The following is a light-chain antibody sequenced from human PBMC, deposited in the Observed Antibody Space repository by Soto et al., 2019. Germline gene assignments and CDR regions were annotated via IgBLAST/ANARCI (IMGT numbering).Light chain of an antibody. CDR3: QQRHMWPIT. CDR2: DAY. CDR1: QSFRGL. Sequence: EVVLTQSPVTLSLSPGETATLSCRASQSFRGLLAWYQQKPGQAPRLLIYDAYNKATGIPPMSSGSGYGTDFTFTISSLEPEDSAVYYCQQRHMWPITFGQGTRLEIK. J-gene: IGKJ5*01. V-gene: IGKV3-11*01.